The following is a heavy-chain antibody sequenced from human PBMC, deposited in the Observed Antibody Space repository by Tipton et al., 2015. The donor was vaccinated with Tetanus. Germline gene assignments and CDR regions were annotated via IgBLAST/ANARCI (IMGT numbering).Heavy chain of an antibody. J-gene: IGHJ5*02. CDR1: GGSISSYY. Sequence: TLSLTCTVSGGSISSYYWSWIRQRPGKGLEWIGYIYYSGSTNYNPSLKSRVTISVDTSKNQFSLKLSSVTAADTAVYYCARGGRYDYGVQGWFDPWGQGTLVTVSS. D-gene: IGHD4-17*01. CDR2: IYYSGST. CDR3: ARGGRYDYGVQGWFDP. V-gene: IGHV4-59*01.